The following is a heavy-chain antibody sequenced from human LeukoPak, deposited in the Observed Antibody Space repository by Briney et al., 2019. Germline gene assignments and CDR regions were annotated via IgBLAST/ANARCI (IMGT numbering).Heavy chain of an antibody. J-gene: IGHJ1*01. CDR1: GYTFTGYY. CDR3: ARDRGVAAAGMVEYFQH. D-gene: IGHD6-13*01. Sequence: ASVKVSCKASGYTFTGYYMHWVRQAPGQGLEWMGWISAYNGNTNYAQKLQGRVTMTTDTSTSTAYMELRSLRSDDTAVYYCARDRGVAAAGMVEYFQHWGQGTLVTVSS. V-gene: IGHV1-18*04. CDR2: ISAYNGNT.